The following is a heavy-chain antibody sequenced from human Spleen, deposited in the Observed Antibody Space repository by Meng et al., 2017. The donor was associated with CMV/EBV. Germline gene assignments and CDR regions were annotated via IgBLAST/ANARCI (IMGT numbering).Heavy chain of an antibody. D-gene: IGHD3-3*01. CDR1: GFTFNNYA. CDR2: ISDSGGST. CDR3: ARGPIFGVDLYFDY. J-gene: IGHJ4*02. Sequence: ETLSLTCAASGFTFNNYAMSWVRQAPGKGLEWVSTISDSGGSTFYADSGKGRFTISRDNSKNTLYLQMNSLRAEDTAVYYCARGPIFGVDLYFDYWGQGTLVTVSS. V-gene: IGHV3-23*01.